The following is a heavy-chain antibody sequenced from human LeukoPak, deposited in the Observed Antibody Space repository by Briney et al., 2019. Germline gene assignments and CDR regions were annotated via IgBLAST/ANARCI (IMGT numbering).Heavy chain of an antibody. CDR1: GYSFTSYW. D-gene: IGHD4-11*01. CDR3: ARGRGTVTTLYYFDY. J-gene: IGHJ4*02. Sequence: GESLKISCKGSGYSFTSYWIGWERQMPGKGLEWMGIIYPGDSDTRYSPSFQGQVTISVDKSINTAYLQWSSLKASDTAMYYCARGRGTVTTLYYFDYWGQGTLVTVSS. V-gene: IGHV5-51*01. CDR2: IYPGDSDT.